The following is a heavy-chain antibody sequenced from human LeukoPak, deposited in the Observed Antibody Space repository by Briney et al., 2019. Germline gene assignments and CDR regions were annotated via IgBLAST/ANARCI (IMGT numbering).Heavy chain of an antibody. CDR2: IKQDGSEK. V-gene: IGHV3-7*01. J-gene: IGHJ5*02. CDR1: GFSFCSYW. Sequence: GGSLRLSCAASGFSFCSYWMHWVRQAPGTGLEWVASIKQDGSEKLYGASVRGRFTVSRDNARNSLYLNMKTLRSEDTAPYYCARTGEDYSDNAAYGGFGPWGQGTLVIVSS. D-gene: IGHD2-21*01. CDR3: ARTGEDYSDNAAYGGFGP.